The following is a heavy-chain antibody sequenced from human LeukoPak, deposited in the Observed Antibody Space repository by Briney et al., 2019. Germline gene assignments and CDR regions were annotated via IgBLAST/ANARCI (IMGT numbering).Heavy chain of an antibody. D-gene: IGHD3-10*01. CDR1: GFTVSSNY. CDR3: ARSMVRGDY. Sequence: GGSLRLSCAASGFTVSSNYMSWVRQAPGKGLEWVSYISSSGSTIYYADSVKGRFTISRDNAKNSLYLQMNSLRAEDTAVYYCARSMVRGDYWGQGTLVTVSS. CDR2: ISSSGSTI. V-gene: IGHV3-11*04. J-gene: IGHJ4*02.